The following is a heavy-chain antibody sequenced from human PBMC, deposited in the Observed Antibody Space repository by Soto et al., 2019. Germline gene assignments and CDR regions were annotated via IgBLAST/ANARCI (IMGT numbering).Heavy chain of an antibody. V-gene: IGHV3-33*01. CDR2: IWYDGSNK. CDR3: ARDRLSGYDLGGGIDY. CDR1: GFTFSSYG. Sequence: GESLKISCAASGFTFSSYGMHWVRQAPGKGLEWVAVIWYDGSNKYYADSVKGRFTISRDNSKNTLYLQMNSLRAEDTAVYYCARDRLSGYDLGGGIDYWGQGTLVTVSS. J-gene: IGHJ4*02. D-gene: IGHD5-12*01.